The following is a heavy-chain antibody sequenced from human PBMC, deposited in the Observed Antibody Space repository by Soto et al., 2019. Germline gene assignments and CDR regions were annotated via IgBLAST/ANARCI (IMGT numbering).Heavy chain of an antibody. J-gene: IGHJ6*02. CDR1: GYSFTSYW. CDR3: ARHIAVAGRGTYYYYFYGMDV. Sequence: GESLKISCKGSGYSFTSYWISWVRQMPGKGLEWMGRIDPSDSYTNYSPSFQGHVTISADKSISTAYLQWCSLKASDTAMYYCARHIAVAGRGTYYYYFYGMDVWGQGTTVTVS. D-gene: IGHD6-19*01. CDR2: IDPSDSYT. V-gene: IGHV5-10-1*01.